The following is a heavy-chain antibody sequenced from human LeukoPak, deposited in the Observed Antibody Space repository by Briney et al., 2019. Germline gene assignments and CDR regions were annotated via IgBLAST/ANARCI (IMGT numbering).Heavy chain of an antibody. D-gene: IGHD5-12*01. CDR3: ARGRAGRLPPSNWFDT. CDR1: GGPISSSSYY. J-gene: IGHJ5*02. CDR2: IYYSGSM. Sequence: SETLSLTCTVSGGPISSSSYYWGWIRQPPGKGLEWIGNIYYSGSMYWNLSLKSRVTISIDTSKKQFSLKLSSVTAADTALYYCARGRAGRLPPSNWFDTWGQGTLVTVSS. V-gene: IGHV4-39*07.